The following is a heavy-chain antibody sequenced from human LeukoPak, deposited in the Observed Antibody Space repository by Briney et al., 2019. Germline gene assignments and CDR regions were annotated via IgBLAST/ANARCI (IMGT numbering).Heavy chain of an antibody. Sequence: PGGSLRLSCEGSGFTFRNYWMHWVRHVPGKGLMWVSRINRDGSTTSYADSVKGRFTISRDNAKNTLNLQMNSLRGEDTAVYYCARSNVWFGELIGWGQGTLVTVSS. D-gene: IGHD3-10*01. CDR2: INRDGSTT. J-gene: IGHJ4*02. V-gene: IGHV3-74*01. CDR3: ARSNVWFGELIG. CDR1: GFTFRNYW.